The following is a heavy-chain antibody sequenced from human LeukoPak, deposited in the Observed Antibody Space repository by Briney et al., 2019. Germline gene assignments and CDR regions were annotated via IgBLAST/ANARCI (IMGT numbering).Heavy chain of an antibody. J-gene: IGHJ4*02. CDR2: IISIFGTA. Sequence: GSSVKVSCKASGGTFSSYAISWVRQAPGQGLEWMGRIISIFGTANYAQKFQGRVTITTDESTSTAYMELSSLRSEDTAVYYCARDPDYYDSSGDFDYWGQGTLVTVSS. V-gene: IGHV1-69*05. D-gene: IGHD3-22*01. CDR1: GGTFSSYA. CDR3: ARDPDYYDSSGDFDY.